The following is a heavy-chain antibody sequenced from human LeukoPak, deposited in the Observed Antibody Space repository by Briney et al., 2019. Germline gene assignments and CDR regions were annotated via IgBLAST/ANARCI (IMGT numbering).Heavy chain of an antibody. CDR1: GGSISSGGYS. Sequence: SQTLSLTCAVSGGSISSGGYSWSWIRQPPGTGLEWIGYIYHSGSTYYNPSLKSRVTISVDRSKNQFSLKLSSVTAADTAVYYCARGLWLELWGQGTLVTVSS. V-gene: IGHV4-30-2*01. D-gene: IGHD1-26*01. CDR3: ARGLWLEL. CDR2: IYHSGST. J-gene: IGHJ4*02.